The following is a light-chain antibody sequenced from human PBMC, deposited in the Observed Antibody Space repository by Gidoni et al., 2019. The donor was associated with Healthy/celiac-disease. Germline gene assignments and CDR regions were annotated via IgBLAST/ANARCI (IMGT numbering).Light chain of an antibody. CDR2: WAS. J-gene: IGKJ1*01. CDR3: QQYYSTPWT. V-gene: IGKV4-1*01. Sequence: DIVMTQSPDSLAVSLGERAPINCKSSQSVLYSSNNKTYLAWYQQKPGQPPKLLIYWASTRESGVPDRFSDSGSGTDFTLTISSLQAEDVAVYYCQQYYSTPWTFGQGTKVEIK. CDR1: QSVLYSSNNKTY.